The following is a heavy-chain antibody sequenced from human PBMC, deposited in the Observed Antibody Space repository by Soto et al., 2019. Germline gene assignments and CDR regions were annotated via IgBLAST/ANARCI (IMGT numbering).Heavy chain of an antibody. CDR1: GFTFSSYA. CDR3: ARDLVATYYYDSSGYPGGY. CDR2: ISGTGVTT. Sequence: GGSLRLSCAASGFTFSSYAMSWVRQAPGNRLEWVSGISGTGVTTYYADSVRGRFTISRDNAKNSLYLQMNSLRAEDTAVYYCARDLVATYYYDSSGYPGGYWGQGTLVTVSS. J-gene: IGHJ4*02. D-gene: IGHD3-22*01. V-gene: IGHV3-23*01.